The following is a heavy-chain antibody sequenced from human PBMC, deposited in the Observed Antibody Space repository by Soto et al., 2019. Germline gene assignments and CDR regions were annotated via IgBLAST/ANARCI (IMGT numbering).Heavy chain of an antibody. CDR1: GFILNAAW. Sequence: GGSLRLSCPPSGFILNAAWMGWVRQAPGKGLEWVGRIKSKTDGGTTDFAAPVKGRFTISRDDSKNTVYLQMNSLKIEDTAVYYCTTGLAAAGTNYWGHVTLVTVSS. V-gene: IGHV3-15*01. CDR3: TTGLAAAGTNY. D-gene: IGHD6-13*01. J-gene: IGHJ4*01. CDR2: IKSKTDGGTT.